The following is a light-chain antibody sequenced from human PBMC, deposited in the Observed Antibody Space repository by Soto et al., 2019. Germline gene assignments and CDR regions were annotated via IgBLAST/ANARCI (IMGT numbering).Light chain of an antibody. V-gene: IGLV2-23*01. CDR3: SSYAGSSARVV. CDR2: EGT. Sequence: QSALTQPASVSGSPGQSITISCXXXXXXFENYNLVSWYQHCPDKAPKLIIYEGTKRPSEISDRFSGSESDTTASLIISGLQPEDEADYYCSSYAGSSARVVFGGGTKLTVL. CDR1: XXXFENYNL. J-gene: IGLJ2*01.